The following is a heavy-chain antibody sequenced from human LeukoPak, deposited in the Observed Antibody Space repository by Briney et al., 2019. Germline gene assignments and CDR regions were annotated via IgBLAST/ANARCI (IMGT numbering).Heavy chain of an antibody. J-gene: IGHJ4*02. Sequence: PSETLSLTCTVSGGPISSSSYYWGWIRQPPGKGLEWVGSISYSGSSYYSSSLKSRVTISVDTSKNQFSLKLSSVTAADTAVYYCARHAVVPAPCFDYWGQGTLVTVSS. D-gene: IGHD2-2*01. CDR3: ARHAVVPAPCFDY. CDR2: ISYSGSS. CDR1: GGPISSSSYY. V-gene: IGHV4-39*01.